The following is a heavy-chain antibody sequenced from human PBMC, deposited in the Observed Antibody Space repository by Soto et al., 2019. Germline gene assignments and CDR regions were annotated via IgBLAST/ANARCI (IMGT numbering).Heavy chain of an antibody. Sequence: GASVKVSCKASGYTFTSYGISWVRQAPGQGLEWMGWISAYNGNTNYAQKLQGRVTMTTDTSTSTAYMELRSLRSDDTAVYYCARDGEVYCSSTSCSLSYYYYGMDVWGQGTTVTVSS. J-gene: IGHJ6*02. CDR3: ARDGEVYCSSTSCSLSYYYYGMDV. CDR1: GYTFTSYG. CDR2: ISAYNGNT. D-gene: IGHD2-2*01. V-gene: IGHV1-18*01.